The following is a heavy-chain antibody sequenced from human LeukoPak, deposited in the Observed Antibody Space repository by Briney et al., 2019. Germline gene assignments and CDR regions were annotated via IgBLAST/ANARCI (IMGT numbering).Heavy chain of an antibody. J-gene: IGHJ4*02. CDR1: GGSFSTYY. V-gene: IGHV4-59*01. Sequence: SETLSLTCTVSGGSFSTYYWSWIRPPPGKGLEWSGYIYYSGSTDYNPSLKSRVTMSLDTSKNQFSLNLSSVTAADTAVYYCTRAVVTFGASVAKGFDCWGQGTLVTVSS. CDR2: IYYSGST. D-gene: IGHD4-23*01. CDR3: TRAVVTFGASVAKGFDC.